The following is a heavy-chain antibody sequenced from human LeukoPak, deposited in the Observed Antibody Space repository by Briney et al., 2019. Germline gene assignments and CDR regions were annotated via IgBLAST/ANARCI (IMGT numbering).Heavy chain of an antibody. J-gene: IGHJ4*02. D-gene: IGHD3-22*01. Sequence: EESLKISCKGSGYSFTNYWIGWVRQMPGKGLEWMGIIYPGDSDIRYSPSFQGQVTFSADKSISTAYLQWSSLKASDTAMYYCAGSSHYDSSGYYPYYFDYWGQGTLVTVSS. V-gene: IGHV5-51*01. CDR3: AGSSHYDSSGYYPYYFDY. CDR1: GYSFTNYW. CDR2: IYPGDSDI.